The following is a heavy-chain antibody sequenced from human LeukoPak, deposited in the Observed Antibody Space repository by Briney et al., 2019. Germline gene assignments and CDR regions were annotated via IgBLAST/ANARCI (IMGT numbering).Heavy chain of an antibody. Sequence: SVKVSCKASGGTFSSYAISWVRQAPGQGLEWVGGIIPIFGTENYAQKFQGRVTITPDESTSTAYMELSSLRSEDAAVYYCARWGRYCSGGSCDDAFDIWGQGTMVTVSS. J-gene: IGHJ3*02. D-gene: IGHD2-15*01. CDR1: GGTFSSYA. CDR3: ARWGRYCSGGSCDDAFDI. V-gene: IGHV1-69*01. CDR2: IIPIFGTE.